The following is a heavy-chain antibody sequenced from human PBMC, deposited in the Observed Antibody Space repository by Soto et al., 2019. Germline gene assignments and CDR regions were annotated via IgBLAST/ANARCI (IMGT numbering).Heavy chain of an antibody. D-gene: IGHD3-16*01. V-gene: IGHV1-2*02. CDR2: VNPNSGGT. Sequence: QEQLVQSGADIKKPGASVKVSCKASGHTFSGYYVHWVRQAPGQGLEWMGWVNPNSGGTHYAQKXQXXXXXTXXPXXXXXXXXXRSLRPDDMAVYFCASDFVGDDLTVTTGEFGRLWGQGTLVTVSS. CDR1: GHTFSGYY. CDR3: ASDFVGDDLTVTTGEFGRL. J-gene: IGHJ4*02.